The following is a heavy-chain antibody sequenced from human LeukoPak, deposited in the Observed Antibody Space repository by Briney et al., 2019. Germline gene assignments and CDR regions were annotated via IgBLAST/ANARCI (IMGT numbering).Heavy chain of an antibody. CDR1: GFSFDDYG. CDR2: INWNGGST. CDR3: ARLADYDSSGYFDY. V-gene: IGHV3-20*04. D-gene: IGHD3-22*01. Sequence: GGSLRLSCTASGFSFDDYGMSWVHEAPGRGLEWVSGINWNGGSTGYADSVKGRFTISRDNAKNSLYLQMNSLRGEDTAVYYCARLADYDSSGYFDYWGQGTLVTVSS. J-gene: IGHJ4*02.